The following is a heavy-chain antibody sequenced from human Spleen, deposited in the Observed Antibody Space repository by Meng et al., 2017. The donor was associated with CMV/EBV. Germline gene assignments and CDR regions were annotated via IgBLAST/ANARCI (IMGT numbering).Heavy chain of an antibody. V-gene: IGHV3-7*01. CDR1: GFTFSNYW. D-gene: IGHD4-11*01. Sequence: ESLKISCAPSGFTFSNYWMSWVRQAPGKGLEWVANINQDGSKKHYVDSVKGRFTVSRDNAKNSLYLQMNSLRAEDTAVYYCARDFRDLQGYWGQGTLVTVSS. J-gene: IGHJ4*02. CDR3: ARDFRDLQGY. CDR2: INQDGSKK.